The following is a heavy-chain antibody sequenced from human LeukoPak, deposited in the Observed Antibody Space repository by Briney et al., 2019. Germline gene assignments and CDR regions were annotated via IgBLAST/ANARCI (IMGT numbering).Heavy chain of an antibody. Sequence: ASVKVSCKASGYTFTSYGISWVRQAPGQGLEWMGWISAYNGNTNYAQKLQGRVTMTTDTSTSTAYMELRSLRSDDTAVYYCARRQPWGRDGYHGGFDYWGQGTLVTVSS. D-gene: IGHD5-24*01. CDR3: ARRQPWGRDGYHGGFDY. CDR2: ISAYNGNT. V-gene: IGHV1-18*01. J-gene: IGHJ4*02. CDR1: GYTFTSYG.